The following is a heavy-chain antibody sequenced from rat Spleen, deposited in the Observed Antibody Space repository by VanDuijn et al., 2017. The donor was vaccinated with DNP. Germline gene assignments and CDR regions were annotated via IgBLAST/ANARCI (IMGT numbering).Heavy chain of an antibody. J-gene: IGHJ2*01. CDR1: GYSITSNY. CDR3: AIQLGVFDY. Sequence: EVQLQVSGPGLVKPSQSLSLTCSVTGYSITSNYWGWIRKFPGHKLEYIGHISYSGSPTTNPSLKRQISITRDLSKNQFFLRLNSVTPEDTATYYCAIQLGVFDYWGQGVMVTVSS. V-gene: IGHV3-1*01. D-gene: IGHD5-1*01. CDR2: ISYSGSP.